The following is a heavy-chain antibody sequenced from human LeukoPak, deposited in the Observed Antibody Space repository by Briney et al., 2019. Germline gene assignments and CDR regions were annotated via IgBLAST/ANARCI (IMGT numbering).Heavy chain of an antibody. CDR2: ICYSGST. J-gene: IGHJ6*02. D-gene: IGHD2-2*01. CDR3: ARGHCSSTSCYGGYYYYYGMDV. CDR1: GGSISSYY. Sequence: SETLSLTCTVSGGSISSYYWSWIRQPPGKGLEWIGYICYSGSTNYNPSLKSRVTISVDTSKNQFSLKLSSVTAADTVVYYCARGHCSSTSCYGGYYYYYGMDVWGQGTTVTVSS. V-gene: IGHV4-59*01.